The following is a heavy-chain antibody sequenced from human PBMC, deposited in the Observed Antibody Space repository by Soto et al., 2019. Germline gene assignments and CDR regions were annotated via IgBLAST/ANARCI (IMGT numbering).Heavy chain of an antibody. Sequence: ASVKVSCKASGGTFSSYAISWVRQAPGQGLEWLGWISAYDDNTKYAQTLQGRVSMSTDTSTNTAYTELRSLRSDDTAMYYCARGGYYDSSGSRNYHYYGMNVWGQGTTVSVSS. D-gene: IGHD3-22*01. V-gene: IGHV1-18*01. J-gene: IGHJ6*02. CDR1: GGTFSSYA. CDR3: ARGGYYDSSGSRNYHYYGMNV. CDR2: ISAYDDNT.